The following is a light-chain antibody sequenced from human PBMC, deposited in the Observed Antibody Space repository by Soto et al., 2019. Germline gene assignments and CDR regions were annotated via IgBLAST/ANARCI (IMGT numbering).Light chain of an antibody. Sequence: DIVLTQTPLSSPVTLGQPASISCRSSQSLVHSDGRTYLSWFHQRPGQPPRLLIHQVSNRLSGVPDRFSGIGAGTDFTLKISRVEAEDVGIYFCMQATQYRPYTFGQGTKLEI. CDR3: MQATQYRPYT. J-gene: IGKJ2*01. CDR1: QSLVHSDGRTY. CDR2: QVS. V-gene: IGKV2-24*01.